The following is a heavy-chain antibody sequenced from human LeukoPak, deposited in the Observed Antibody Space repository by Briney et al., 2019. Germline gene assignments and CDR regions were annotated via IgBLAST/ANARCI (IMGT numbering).Heavy chain of an antibody. CDR1: GYTFTSYD. D-gene: IGHD3-3*01. CDR3: ARVRYYDFWSGFPYYYYYYGMDV. CDR2: MNPNRGNT. V-gene: IGHV1-8*01. Sequence: ASVKVSCKASGYTFTSYDINWVRQATGQGLEWMGWMNPNRGNTGYAQKFQGRVTMTRNTSISTAYMELSSLRSEDTAVYYCARVRYYDFWSGFPYYYYYYGMDVWGQGTVVTV. J-gene: IGHJ6*02.